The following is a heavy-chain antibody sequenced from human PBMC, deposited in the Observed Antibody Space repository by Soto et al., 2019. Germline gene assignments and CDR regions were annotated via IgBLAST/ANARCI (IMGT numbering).Heavy chain of an antibody. CDR1: GFPFRNFA. CDR2: ISNSGSST. V-gene: IGHV3-23*05. J-gene: IGHJ4*02. Sequence: PGGSLRLSCAASGFPFRNFAMAWVRQAPGKWLEWVSIISNSGSSTYHGDSVKGRFTTSRDNSKGTLSLHMRGVRIDDTAVCFCARADLLWDSFDLWGQGTLVTVSS. CDR3: ARADLLWDSFDL. D-gene: IGHD2-2*01.